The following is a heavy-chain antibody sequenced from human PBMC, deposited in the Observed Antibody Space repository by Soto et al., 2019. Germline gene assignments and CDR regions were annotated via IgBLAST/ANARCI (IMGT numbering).Heavy chain of an antibody. CDR3: ARRGGGVVLTATTPFDF. CDR2: IYHSGST. V-gene: IGHV4-4*02. J-gene: IGHJ4*02. Sequence: QVPLQESGPRLVRPSGTLSLTCTVSSGSISTANWWSWVRQPPGRGLEWIGEIYHSGSTNYNLSLKSRVTISVYKSKHQFYLRLSYVTAADTAMYYCARRGGGVVLTATTPFDFWGQGTLVTVSS. D-gene: IGHD2-21*02. CDR1: SGSISTANW.